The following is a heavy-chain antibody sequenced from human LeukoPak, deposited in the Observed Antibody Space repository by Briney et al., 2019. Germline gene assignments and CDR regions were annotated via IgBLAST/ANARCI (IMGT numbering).Heavy chain of an antibody. J-gene: IGHJ4*02. CDR2: ISSSSSYT. D-gene: IGHD3-10*01. CDR3: ARTMAPLLWFGEGYFDY. V-gene: IGHV3-21*05. Sequence: GRSLRLSCAASGFTFSSYEMNWVRQAPGKGLEWVSYISSSSSYTNYADSVKGRFTISRDNAKNSLYLQMNSLRAEDTAVYYCARTMAPLLWFGEGYFDYWGQGTLVTVSS. CDR1: GFTFSSYE.